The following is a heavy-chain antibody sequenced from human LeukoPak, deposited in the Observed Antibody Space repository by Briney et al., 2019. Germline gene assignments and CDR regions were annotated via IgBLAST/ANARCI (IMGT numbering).Heavy chain of an antibody. CDR3: ARHKGAQNVLLWFGELGDAFDI. D-gene: IGHD3-10*01. J-gene: IGHJ3*02. CDR2: IYYSGST. Sequence: SETLSLTCTVSGGSISSYYWSWIRQPPGKGLEWIGYIYYSGSTNYNPSLKSRVTISVDTSKNQFSLKLSSVTAADTAVYYCARHKGAQNVLLWFGELGDAFDIWGQGTMVTVSS. CDR1: GGSISSYY. V-gene: IGHV4-59*08.